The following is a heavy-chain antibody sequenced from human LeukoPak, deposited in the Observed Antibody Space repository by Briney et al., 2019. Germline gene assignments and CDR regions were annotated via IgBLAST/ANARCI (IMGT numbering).Heavy chain of an antibody. D-gene: IGHD1-20*01. CDR1: GFTVSSNY. V-gene: IGHV3-53*01. CDR2: IYSGGST. J-gene: IGHJ4*02. CDR3: AKDRITGTPYYFDY. Sequence: GGSLRLSCAASGFTVSSNYMSWVRQAPGKGLEWVSVIYSGGSTYYADSVRGRFTISRDNSKNTLYLQMDSLRAEDTAVYYCAKDRITGTPYYFDYWGQGTLVTVSS.